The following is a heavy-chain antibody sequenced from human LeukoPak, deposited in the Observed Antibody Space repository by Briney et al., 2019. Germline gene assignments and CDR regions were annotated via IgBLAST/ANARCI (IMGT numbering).Heavy chain of an antibody. CDR2: IQHDGSIK. V-gene: IGHV3-30*02. CDR3: AKDRLVPGSVLDY. Sequence: GGSLRLSCAASGFTFNNYNMHWVRQAPGQGLEWVAFIQHDGSIKYHADSVKGRFTISRDKSKNTLYPQMSSLRPEDTAVYYCAKDRLVPGSVLDYWGQGTLVTVSS. CDR1: GFTFNNYN. D-gene: IGHD6-13*01. J-gene: IGHJ4*02.